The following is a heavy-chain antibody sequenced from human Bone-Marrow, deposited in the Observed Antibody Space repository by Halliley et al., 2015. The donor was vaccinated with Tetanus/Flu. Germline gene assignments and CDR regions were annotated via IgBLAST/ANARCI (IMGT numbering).Heavy chain of an antibody. V-gene: IGHV1-46*01. D-gene: IGHD3-10*01. J-gene: IGHJ5*02. Sequence: MGVINPGGGSTTSAQKFQGRVTMTTDTSASTVYMELSSLRSEDTADYYCARDGSYGSAWWFDPWGQGTLVTVSS. CDR2: INPGGGST. CDR3: ARDGSYGSAWWFDP.